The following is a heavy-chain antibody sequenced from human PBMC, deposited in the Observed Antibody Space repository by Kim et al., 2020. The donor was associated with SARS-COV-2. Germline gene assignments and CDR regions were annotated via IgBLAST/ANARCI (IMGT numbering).Heavy chain of an antibody. V-gene: IGHV3-23*01. CDR1: GFTFSSYA. CDR3: ATDLRYGNSG. J-gene: IGHJ1*01. Sequence: GGSLRLSCAASGFTFSSYAMSWVRQVPGKGLEWVSTISHDGANTHYADSVLGRFTISRDNSENTLFLQMNSLRPEDAAVYYCATDLRYGNSGRGQGTLVTVSS. D-gene: IGHD6-13*01. CDR2: ISHDGANT.